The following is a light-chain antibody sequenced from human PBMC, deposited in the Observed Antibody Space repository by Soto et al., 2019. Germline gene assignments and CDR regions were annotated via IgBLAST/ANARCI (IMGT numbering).Light chain of an antibody. CDR1: SSDVGGYNY. CDR3: SSYTSSSTHVV. Sequence: QSALTQPASVSGSPGQSITISCTGTSSDVGGYNYVSWYQQHPGKAPKLMIYDVSNRPSGVSNRFSGSKSGNTASLTISWLQAEDEADYCCSSYTSSSTHVVFGGGTKLTVL. CDR2: DVS. J-gene: IGLJ2*01. V-gene: IGLV2-14*01.